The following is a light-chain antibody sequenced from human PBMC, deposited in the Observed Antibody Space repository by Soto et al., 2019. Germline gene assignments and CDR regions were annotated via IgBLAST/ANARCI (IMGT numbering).Light chain of an antibody. V-gene: IGLV2-14*03. CDR1: SSDVGGYNY. J-gene: IGLJ1*01. CDR3: SSYTSSSTYV. Sequence: QSALTQPASVTGSPGQAITISCPGTSSDVGGYNYVSWYQQHPGKAPKLMIYDATNRPSGVSNRFSGSKSGYTASLTISGLQAEDEADYYCSSYTSSSTYVFGTGTKVT. CDR2: DAT.